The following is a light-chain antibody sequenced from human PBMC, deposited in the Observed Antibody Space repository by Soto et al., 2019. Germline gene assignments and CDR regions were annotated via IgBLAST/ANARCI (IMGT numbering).Light chain of an antibody. CDR3: QVWDSSSDLVV. J-gene: IGLJ2*01. CDR1: NIGSKS. Sequence: SYELTQPPSVSVAPGQTARITCGGNNIGSKSVHWYQQKPGQAPVLVVYDDSDRPSGIPERFSGSNSGNTATLTISRVEVGDEADYYCQVWDSSSDLVVFGGGTKVTVL. V-gene: IGLV3-21*02. CDR2: DDS.